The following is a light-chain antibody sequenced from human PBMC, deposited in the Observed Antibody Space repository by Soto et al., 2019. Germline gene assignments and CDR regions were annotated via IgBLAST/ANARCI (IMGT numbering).Light chain of an antibody. CDR2: DAS. V-gene: IGKV1-5*01. J-gene: IGKJ4*01. CDR1: QSVRSW. CDR3: QQYDSDVVS. Sequence: DIPMTQSPATLSASVGDRVTITCRASQSVRSWLAWYQQKPGKAPKLLMYDASTLEGGVPSRFSGSGSGTEFTLTISGLQPDDFATDYCQQYDSDVVSFGGGTKVE.